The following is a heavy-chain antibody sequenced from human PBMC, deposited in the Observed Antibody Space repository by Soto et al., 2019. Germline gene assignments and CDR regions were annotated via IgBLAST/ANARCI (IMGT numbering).Heavy chain of an antibody. CDR2: IWYDGSNK. CDR1: GFTFSSYG. CDR3: ARGSLGIVGATTSNGYYFDY. J-gene: IGHJ4*02. D-gene: IGHD1-26*01. Sequence: ESGGGVVQPGRSLRLSCAASGFTFSSYGMHWVRQAPGKGLEWVAVIWYDGSNKYYADSVKGRFTISRDNSKNTLYLQMNSLRAEDTAVYYCARGSLGIVGATTSNGYYFDYWGQGTLVTVSS. V-gene: IGHV3-33*01.